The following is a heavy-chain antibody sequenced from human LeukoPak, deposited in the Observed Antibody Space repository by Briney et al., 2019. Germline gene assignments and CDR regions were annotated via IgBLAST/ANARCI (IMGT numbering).Heavy chain of an antibody. J-gene: IGHJ6*02. V-gene: IGHV4-34*01. CDR2: INHSGST. D-gene: IGHD3-22*01. Sequence: SETLSLTCAVYGGSFSGYYWSWIRQPPGKGLEWIGEINHSGSTNYSPSLKSRVTISVDTSKNQFSLKLSSVTAADTAVYYCARGAYDSSGYAYYYYYGMDVWGQGTTVTVSS. CDR3: ARGAYDSSGYAYYYYYGMDV. CDR1: GGSFSGYY.